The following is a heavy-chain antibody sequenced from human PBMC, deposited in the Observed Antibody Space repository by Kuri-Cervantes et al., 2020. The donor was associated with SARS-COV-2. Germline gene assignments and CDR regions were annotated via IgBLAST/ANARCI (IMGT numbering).Heavy chain of an antibody. Sequence: GSLRLSCAVSGGSISTTNYYWAWIRQPPGKGPEWIASIYYTGSTSYKPSLKTRATISLGTSKNQFSLNLRSVTAADTAVYFCAKNPFPEVGNTGWAFDIWGQGTVVTVSS. CDR2: IYYTGST. CDR1: GGSISTTNYY. CDR3: AKNPFPEVGNTGWAFDI. J-gene: IGHJ3*02. V-gene: IGHV4-39*07. D-gene: IGHD1-14*01.